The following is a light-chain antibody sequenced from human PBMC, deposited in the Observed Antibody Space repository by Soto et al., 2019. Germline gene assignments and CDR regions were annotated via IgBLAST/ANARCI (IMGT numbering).Light chain of an antibody. CDR3: QQSYSTPPT. CDR2: ATS. Sequence: TQVAQSPSSQSASVGDRVTITCRASQSFSTYLAWYQQKPGKAPTLLIYATSSLQSGVPSRFSDSGSGTDFTLTISSLQPEDFATYYCQQSYSTPPTFGQGTKVDIK. V-gene: IGKV1-39*01. J-gene: IGKJ1*01. CDR1: QSFSTY.